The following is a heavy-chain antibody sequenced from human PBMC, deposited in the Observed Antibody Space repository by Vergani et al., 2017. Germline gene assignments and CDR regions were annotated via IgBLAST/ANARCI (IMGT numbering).Heavy chain of an antibody. CDR3: GRGSDNYN. CDR1: VFTLSSHA. J-gene: IGHJ4*02. Sequence: EVQLLQSEGAVVQPGGSLRLSCVASVFTLSSHAMCWVRQGHGQGLDWVSSIKNTGDTTHYADSVKGRFTISRDNSKNTLYLQMNCQGVEDTAVYSCGRGSDNYNWGQGTLVTVSS. CDR2: IKNTGDTT. V-gene: IGHV3-23*01. D-gene: IGHD5-24*01.